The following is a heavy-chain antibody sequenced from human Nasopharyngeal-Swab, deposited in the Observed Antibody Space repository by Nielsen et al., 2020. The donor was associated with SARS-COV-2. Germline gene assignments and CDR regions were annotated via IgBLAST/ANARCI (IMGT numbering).Heavy chain of an antibody. J-gene: IGHJ6*02. V-gene: IGHV3-30*02. D-gene: IGHD3-3*01. Sequence: GESLKISCEASGFIFSDYGMHWVRQAPGKGLEWLAFIRYDGRSKYHADSVRGRFTISRDKSKNTLYLQMNSLRVDDTAVYFCARDGLDYDFWSAYFMDVWGQGTTVIVSS. CDR3: ARDGLDYDFWSAYFMDV. CDR1: GFIFSDYG. CDR2: IRYDGRSK.